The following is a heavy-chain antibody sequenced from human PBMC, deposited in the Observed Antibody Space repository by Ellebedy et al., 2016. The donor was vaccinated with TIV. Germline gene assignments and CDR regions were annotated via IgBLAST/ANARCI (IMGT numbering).Heavy chain of an antibody. Sequence: GESLKISCAASGFTFSSYAMSWVRQVPGKGLEWVSFISGGGGTTFYADSVKGRFTISRDNSKNTVFLQMNSLRAEDTAVYFCTRGKARTGYQYGMDLWGQGTTVAVSS. CDR1: GFTFSSYA. J-gene: IGHJ6*02. D-gene: IGHD6-13*01. CDR3: TRGKARTGYQYGMDL. CDR2: ISGGGGTT. V-gene: IGHV3-23*01.